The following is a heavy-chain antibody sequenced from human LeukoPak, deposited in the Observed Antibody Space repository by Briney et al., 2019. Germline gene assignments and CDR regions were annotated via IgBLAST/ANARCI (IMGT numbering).Heavy chain of an antibody. CDR2: ISSSSSYI. CDR3: ARDSYDFWSGYYTAVDY. J-gene: IGHJ4*02. CDR1: GFTFSSYS. V-gene: IGHV3-21*01. Sequence: GGSLRLSCAASGFTFSSYSMNWVRQAPGKGLEWVSSISSSSSYIYYADSVKGRFTISRDNAKNSLYLQMNSLRAEDTAVYYCARDSYDFWSGYYTAVDYWGQGTLVTVSS. D-gene: IGHD3-3*01.